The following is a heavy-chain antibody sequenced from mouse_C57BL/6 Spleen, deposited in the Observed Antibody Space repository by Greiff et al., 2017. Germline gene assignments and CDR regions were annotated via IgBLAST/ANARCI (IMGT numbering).Heavy chain of an antibody. V-gene: IGHV1-18*01. Sequence: VQLQQSGPELVKPGASVKIPCKASGYTFTDYNMDWVKQSHGKSLEWIGDINPNNGGTIYNQKFKGKATLTVDKSSSTAYMELRSLTSEDTAVYYCARLGPAYAMDYWGQGTSVTVSS. CDR3: ARLGPAYAMDY. D-gene: IGHD4-1*01. J-gene: IGHJ4*01. CDR2: INPNNGGT. CDR1: GYTFTDYN.